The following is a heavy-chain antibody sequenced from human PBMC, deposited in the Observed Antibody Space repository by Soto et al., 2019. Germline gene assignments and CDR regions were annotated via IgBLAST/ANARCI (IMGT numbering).Heavy chain of an antibody. CDR3: ARVGDGYNLY. V-gene: IGHV4-34*01. J-gene: IGHJ4*02. CDR1: GGSFSGYY. D-gene: IGHD5-12*01. CDR2: INHSGST. Sequence: SETLSLTCAVYGGSFSGYYWSWIRQPPGKGLEWIGEINHSGSTNYNPSLKSRVTISVDTSKNQFSLKLSSVTAADTAVYYCARVGDGYNLYWGQGTLVT.